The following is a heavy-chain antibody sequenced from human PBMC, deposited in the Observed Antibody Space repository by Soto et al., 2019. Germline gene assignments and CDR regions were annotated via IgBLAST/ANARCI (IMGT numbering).Heavy chain of an antibody. J-gene: IGHJ4*02. V-gene: IGHV3-23*01. CDR2: ISGSGGST. D-gene: IGHD2-15*01. Sequence: SLRLSCAASGFTFSSYAMSWVRQAPGKGLEWVSAISGSGGSTYYADSVKGRFTISRDNSKNTLYLQMNSLRAEDTAVYYCAKGEYCSLNCEGGSCYFFEYRFDYWGQGNLVTVSS. CDR1: GFTFSSYA. CDR3: AKGEYCSLNCEGGSCYFFEYRFDY.